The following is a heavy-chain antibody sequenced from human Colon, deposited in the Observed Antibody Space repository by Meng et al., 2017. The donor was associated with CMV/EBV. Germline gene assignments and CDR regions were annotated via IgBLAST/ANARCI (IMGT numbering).Heavy chain of an antibody. D-gene: IGHD6-19*01. CDR1: GFVFGDYY. V-gene: IGHV3-11*01. CDR3: GKAVQYCMSNGGYIRSGVGGY. CDR2: ISNTGTRI. J-gene: IGHJ4*02. Sequence: GESLKISCAASGFVFGDYYMNWIRQAPGKGLEWVSDISNTGTRIDYSDSVKGRFSISRDNVMNSLFLQMNSLRADDTAVYYCGKAVQYCMSNGGYIRSGVGGYWGQGTLVTVSS.